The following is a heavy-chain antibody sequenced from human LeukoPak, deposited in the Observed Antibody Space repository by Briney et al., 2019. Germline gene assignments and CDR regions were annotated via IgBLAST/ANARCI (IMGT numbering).Heavy chain of an antibody. CDR3: ARIQLSRYFDL. CDR1: GGSFSGYY. Sequence: SETLSLTCAVYGGSFSGYYWSWIRQPPGKGLEWIGEINHSGSTNYNPSLKSRVTISVDKSENQFSLKLSSVTAADTAVYYCARIQLSRYFDLWGRGTLVTVSS. CDR2: INHSGST. D-gene: IGHD5-18*01. J-gene: IGHJ2*01. V-gene: IGHV4-34*01.